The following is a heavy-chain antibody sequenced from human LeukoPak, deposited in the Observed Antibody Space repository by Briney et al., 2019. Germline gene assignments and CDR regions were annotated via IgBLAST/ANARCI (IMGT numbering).Heavy chain of an antibody. V-gene: IGHV4-61*02. J-gene: IGHJ4*02. CDR2: IYATGNT. CDR1: GGSMRSDSSF. D-gene: IGHD3-22*01. CDR3: ARDGYNGYYFDSSDYYFEH. Sequence: ASQTLSLTCSVSGGSMRSDSSFWSWIRQPAGKGLEWIGRIYATGNTNYNPSLERRVTISVDTSKNQFSLELTSVTAADTAVYYCARDGYNGYYFDSSDYYFEHWGQGTLVTVSS.